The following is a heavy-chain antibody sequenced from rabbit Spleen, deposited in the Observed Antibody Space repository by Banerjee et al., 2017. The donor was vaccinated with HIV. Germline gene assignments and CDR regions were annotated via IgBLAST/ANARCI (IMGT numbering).Heavy chain of an antibody. CDR2: IYTNSGNT. D-gene: IGHD4-2*01. V-gene: IGHV1S40*01. Sequence: QSLEESGGDLVKPGASLTLTCTASGFSFSSGYYMCWVRQAPGKGLEWIACIYTNSGNTYYASWAKGRFTISKTSSTTVTLQMTSLTAADTATYFCARDSYVGWNFGLWGPGTLVTVS. CDR3: ARDSYVGWNFGL. J-gene: IGHJ4*01. CDR1: GFSFSSGYY.